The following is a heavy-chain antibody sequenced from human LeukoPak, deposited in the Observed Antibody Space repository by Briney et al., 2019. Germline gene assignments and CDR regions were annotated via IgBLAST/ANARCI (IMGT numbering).Heavy chain of an antibody. CDR1: GFTFSSYA. CDR3: AKDGVVGATGAYFDS. Sequence: GGSLRLSCAASGFTFSSYAMSWVRQAPGKGLEWVSAISGSGGSTYYADSVKGRFTISRDNSKNTLYLQMNSLSAEDTAVYYCAKDGVVGATGAYFDSWGQGTLVTVSS. V-gene: IGHV3-23*01. J-gene: IGHJ4*02. D-gene: IGHD1-26*01. CDR2: ISGSGGST.